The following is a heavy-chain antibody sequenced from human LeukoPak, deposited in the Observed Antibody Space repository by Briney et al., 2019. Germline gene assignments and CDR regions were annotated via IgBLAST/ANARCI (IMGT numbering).Heavy chain of an antibody. CDR2: ISGSGGGT. CDR1: GFTFSSYA. Sequence: GGSLRLSCAASGFTFSSYAMSWVRQAPGKGLEGVSAISGSGGGTYYADAVKGRFTISRDDSKNTLYLQMNSLRAEDTALYYCAKATRPIDSSSWYVDFDYWGQGTLVTVSS. CDR3: AKATRPIDSSSWYVDFDY. D-gene: IGHD6-13*01. J-gene: IGHJ4*02. V-gene: IGHV3-23*01.